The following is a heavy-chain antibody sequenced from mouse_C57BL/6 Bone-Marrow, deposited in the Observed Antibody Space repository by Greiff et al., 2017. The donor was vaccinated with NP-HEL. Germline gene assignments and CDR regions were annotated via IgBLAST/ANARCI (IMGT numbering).Heavy chain of an antibody. Sequence: QQSCKASGYTFTSYWMHWVKQRPGRGLEWIGRIDPNSGGTKYNEKFKSKATLTVDKPSSTAYMQLSSLTSEDSAVYYGAQTAQATGAMDYWGQGTSVTVSS. J-gene: IGHJ4*01. D-gene: IGHD3-2*02. CDR2: IDPNSGGT. V-gene: IGHV1-72*01. CDR3: AQTAQATGAMDY. CDR1: GYTFTSYW.